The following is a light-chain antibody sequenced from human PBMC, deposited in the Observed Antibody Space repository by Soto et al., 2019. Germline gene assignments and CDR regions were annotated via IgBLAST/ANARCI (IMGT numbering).Light chain of an antibody. CDR2: GAS. CDR3: QQYGSSPAT. Sequence: EIVLTQSPGTLYLSPGERATLSCRASQSVSSSYLAWYQQKPGQAPRLLIYGASSRATGIPDRFSGSGSGTDFTLTISRLEPEDFAVYYGQQYGSSPATFGGGTKVEIK. V-gene: IGKV3-20*01. J-gene: IGKJ4*01. CDR1: QSVSSSY.